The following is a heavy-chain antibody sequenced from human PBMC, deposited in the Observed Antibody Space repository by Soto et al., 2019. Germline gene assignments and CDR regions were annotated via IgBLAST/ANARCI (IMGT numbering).Heavy chain of an antibody. J-gene: IGHJ2*01. V-gene: IGHV4-59*01. CDR1: VGSISGYY. CDR3: ASRRYYGDYYWYFDL. CDR2: IYYSGST. D-gene: IGHD4-17*01. Sequence: VQWKESGPGRGRPSKPLSLTSTVSVGSISGYYGSGFRKPPGKGLEWIGYIYYSGSTNYNPSLKSRVTISVDTSKNQFSLKLSSVTAADTAVYYCASRRYYGDYYWYFDLWGRGTLVTVSS.